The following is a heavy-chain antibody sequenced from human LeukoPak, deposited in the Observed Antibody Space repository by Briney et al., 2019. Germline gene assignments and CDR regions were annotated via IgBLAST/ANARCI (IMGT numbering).Heavy chain of an antibody. J-gene: IGHJ4*02. CDR1: GNTLTGYY. CDR2: INPNSGGT. D-gene: IGHD2-15*01. Sequence: ASVKVSCKASGNTLTGYYIHWVRQAPGQGLEWMGWINPNSGGTNYAQKFQGRVTITRDTSISSIYMELSRLRSDDTAVYYCASRFCGGGTCYSGLAYWGQGTLVTVSS. CDR3: ASRFCGGGTCYSGLAY. V-gene: IGHV1-2*02.